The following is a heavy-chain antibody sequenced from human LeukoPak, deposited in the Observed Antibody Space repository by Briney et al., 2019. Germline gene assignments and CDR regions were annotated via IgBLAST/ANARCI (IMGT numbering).Heavy chain of an antibody. V-gene: IGHV1-46*01. J-gene: IGHJ4*02. D-gene: IGHD5-18*01. CDR3: ARYGRYSYGLGY. Sequence: ASVKVSCKASGYTFTSYYMHWVRQAPGQGLEWMGIINPSGGSTSYAQKFQGRVTITRNTSISTAYMELSSLRSEDTAVYYCARYGRYSYGLGYWGQGTLVTVSS. CDR1: GYTFTSYY. CDR2: INPSGGST.